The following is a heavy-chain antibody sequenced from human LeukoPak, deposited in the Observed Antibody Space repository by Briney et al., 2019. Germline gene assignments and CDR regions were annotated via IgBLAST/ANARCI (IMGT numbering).Heavy chain of an antibody. CDR1: GFTFSSYA. CDR3: AKDSHPRINYGSGSYFVWDY. CDR2: ISGSGGST. Sequence: PGGSLRLSCAASGFTFSSYAMSWVRQAPGKGLEWVSAISGSGGSTYYADSVKGRFTISRDNSKNTLYLQMNSLRAEDTAVYYCAKDSHPRINYGSGSYFVWDYWGQGTLVTVSS. J-gene: IGHJ4*02. V-gene: IGHV3-23*01. D-gene: IGHD3-10*01.